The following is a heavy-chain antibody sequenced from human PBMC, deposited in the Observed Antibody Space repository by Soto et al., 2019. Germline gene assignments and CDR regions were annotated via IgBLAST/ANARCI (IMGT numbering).Heavy chain of an antibody. Sequence: EVQLLESGGGLVQPGGSLRLSCAASGFIFSSYAMSWVRQAPGKGLEWVSAISGSGGSTYYADSVKGPFTISRDNSKNTLYLQLNSLTAEDTAVYYCSKVRRAVAGTRWFDPWGQGTLVTVSS. D-gene: IGHD6-19*01. CDR3: SKVRRAVAGTRWFDP. CDR1: GFIFSSYA. V-gene: IGHV3-23*01. CDR2: ISGSGGST. J-gene: IGHJ5*02.